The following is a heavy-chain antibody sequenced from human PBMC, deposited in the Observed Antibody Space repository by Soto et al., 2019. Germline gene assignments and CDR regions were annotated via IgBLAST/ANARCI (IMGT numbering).Heavy chain of an antibody. J-gene: IGHJ6*02. CDR3: ARDPATVTTLYYYYGMDV. CDR2: IYNNEST. CDR1: GSSISSYF. V-gene: IGHV4-4*07. D-gene: IGHD4-17*01. Sequence: SETLSLTCTVSGSSISSYFWSWIRQPAGKGLEWIGRIYNNESTNYNPSFESRVTMSVDTSKNQFSLRLSSVTAADTAVYYCARDPATVTTLYYYYGMDVWGQGTTVTVS.